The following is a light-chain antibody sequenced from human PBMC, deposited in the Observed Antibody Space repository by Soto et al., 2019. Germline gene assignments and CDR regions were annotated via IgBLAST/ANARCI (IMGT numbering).Light chain of an antibody. J-gene: IGKJ2*01. V-gene: IGKV3-15*01. Sequence: EIVMTQSPVTLSVSPGERATLSCRASQSVSSKLGWYQQKPGQAPRLLIYGASTRATGIPARFSGSGSGTEFTLSISSLQSEDFAVYYCQQYNNWPQTFGQGTKLEIK. CDR2: GAS. CDR1: QSVSSK. CDR3: QQYNNWPQT.